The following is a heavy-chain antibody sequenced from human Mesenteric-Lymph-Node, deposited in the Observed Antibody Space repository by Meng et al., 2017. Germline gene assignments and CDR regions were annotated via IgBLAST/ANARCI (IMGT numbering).Heavy chain of an antibody. CDR2: INWNGGST. V-gene: IGHV3-20*04. Sequence: ESLKISCAASGFTFDDYGMSWVRQAPGKGLEWVSGINWNGGSTGYADSVKGRFTISRDNAKNSLYLQMNSLRAEDTAVYYCARASYGGNRYYFDYWGQGTLVTVSS. CDR3: ARASYGGNRYYFDY. D-gene: IGHD4-23*01. CDR1: GFTFDDYG. J-gene: IGHJ4*02.